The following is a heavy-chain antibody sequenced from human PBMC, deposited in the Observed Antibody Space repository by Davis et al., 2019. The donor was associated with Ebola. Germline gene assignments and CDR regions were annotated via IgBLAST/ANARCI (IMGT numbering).Heavy chain of an antibody. V-gene: IGHV1-3*01. CDR1: GYTFTNYV. CDR2: IKAGYGNT. J-gene: IGHJ4*02. CDR3: ARGCRDNSCYLGDLWDY. Sequence: ASVKVSCKASGYTFTNYVIHWARQAPGQRFEWMGWIKAGYGNTAYSQKFQGRVTITRDTSATTAYMELSSLMSEDTAVYYCARGCRDNSCYLGDLWDYWGQGTQVTVSS. D-gene: IGHD3-16*01.